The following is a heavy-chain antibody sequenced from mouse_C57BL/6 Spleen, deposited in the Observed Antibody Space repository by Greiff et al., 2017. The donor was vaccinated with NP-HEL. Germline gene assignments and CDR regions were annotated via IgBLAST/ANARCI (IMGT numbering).Heavy chain of an antibody. CDR3: ARGGDYDGLRFAY. Sequence: VKLVESGPELVKPGASVKISCKASGYAFSSSWMNWVKQRPGKGLEWIGRIYPGDGDTNYNGKFKGKATLTADKSSSTAYMQLSSLTSEDSAVYFCARGGDYDGLRFAYWGQGTLVTVSA. CDR2: IYPGDGDT. J-gene: IGHJ3*01. D-gene: IGHD2-4*01. V-gene: IGHV1-82*01. CDR1: GYAFSSSW.